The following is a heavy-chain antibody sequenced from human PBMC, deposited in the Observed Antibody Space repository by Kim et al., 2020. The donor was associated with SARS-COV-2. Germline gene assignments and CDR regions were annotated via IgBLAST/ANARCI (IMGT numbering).Heavy chain of an antibody. CDR1: GFTFSSYG. CDR3: ANSTLFDP. J-gene: IGHJ5*02. V-gene: IGHV3-30*18. Sequence: GGSLRLSCAASGFTFSSYGMHWVRQAPGKGLEWVAVISYDGSNKYYADSVKGRFTISRDNSKNTLYLQMNSLRAEDTAVYYCANSTLFDPWGQGTLVTVSS. D-gene: IGHD3-16*01. CDR2: ISYDGSNK.